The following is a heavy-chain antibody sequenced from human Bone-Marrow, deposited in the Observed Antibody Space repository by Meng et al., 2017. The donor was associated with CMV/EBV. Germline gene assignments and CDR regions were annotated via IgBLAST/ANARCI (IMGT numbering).Heavy chain of an antibody. D-gene: IGHD1-26*01. J-gene: IGHJ3*02. CDR1: GFTFSNYN. V-gene: IGHV3-21*01. Sequence: GGSLRLSCAASGFTFSNYNMNWVHQAPGKGLEWVSSISSSSSYIYYADSMKGRFTISRDNAEDSLYLQMNSLRAEDTAVYFCARGRRSGTSAFDIWGQGKMVTVSS. CDR2: ISSSSSYI. CDR3: ARGRRSGTSAFDI.